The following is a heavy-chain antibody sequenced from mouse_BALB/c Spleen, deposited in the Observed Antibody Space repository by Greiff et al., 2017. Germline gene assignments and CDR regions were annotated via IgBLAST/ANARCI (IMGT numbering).Heavy chain of an antibody. CDR2: IYPGSGST. D-gene: IGHD3-3*01. CDR3: TRAGPVFDY. CDR1: GYTFTSYW. J-gene: IGHJ2*01. V-gene: IGHV1S22*01. Sequence: LQQPGSELVRPGASVKLSCKASGYTFTSYWMHWVKQRHGQGLEWIGNIYPGSGSTNYDEKFKSKGTLTVDTSSSTAYMHLSSLTSEDSAVYYCTRAGPVFDYWGQGTTLTVSS.